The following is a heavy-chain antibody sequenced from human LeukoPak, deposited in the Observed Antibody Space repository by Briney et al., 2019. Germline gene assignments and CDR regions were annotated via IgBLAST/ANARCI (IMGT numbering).Heavy chain of an antibody. Sequence: GGSLRLSCAASGFTFSSYWMSWVRQAPGKGLEWVANIKQDGSEKYYVDSVKGRFTISRDNAKNSLYLQMNSLRAEDTAVYYRARVGKNYYGSGSYLDYYYYYMDVWGKGTTVTVSS. CDR2: IKQDGSEK. V-gene: IGHV3-7*01. D-gene: IGHD3-10*01. CDR3: ARVGKNYYGSGSYLDYYYYYMDV. CDR1: GFTFSSYW. J-gene: IGHJ6*03.